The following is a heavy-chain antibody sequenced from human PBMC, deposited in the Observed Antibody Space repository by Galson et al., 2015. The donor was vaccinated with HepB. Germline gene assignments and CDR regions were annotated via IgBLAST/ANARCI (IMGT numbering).Heavy chain of an antibody. D-gene: IGHD6-19*01. CDR2: ISSAGTTQ. CDR3: AKDPYLYSALAGTMAGFDY. Sequence: SLRLSCAASGFAFNTYTMQWVRQAPGKGLEWVATISSAGTTQYYADSVKGRFTSSRDNSKNMLYLQMNSLGAEDTAVYYCAKDPYLYSALAGTMAGFDYWGQGTLVTVSP. CDR1: GFAFNTYT. V-gene: IGHV3-30-3*01. J-gene: IGHJ4*02.